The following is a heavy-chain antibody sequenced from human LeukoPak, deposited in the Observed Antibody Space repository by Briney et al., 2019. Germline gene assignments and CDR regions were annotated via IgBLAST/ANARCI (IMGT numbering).Heavy chain of an antibody. V-gene: IGHV4-59*01. D-gene: IGHD6-13*01. CDR3: ARVGSSWFGEDYYYYYGMDV. J-gene: IGHJ6*02. CDR1: GGSISSYY. CDR2: IYYSGST. Sequence: SETLSLTCTVSGGSISSYYWSWIRQPPGKGLEWIGYIYYSGSTNYNPSLKSRVTISVDTSKNQFSLKLSSVTAADTAVYYCARVGSSWFGEDYYYYYGMDVWGQGTTVTVSS.